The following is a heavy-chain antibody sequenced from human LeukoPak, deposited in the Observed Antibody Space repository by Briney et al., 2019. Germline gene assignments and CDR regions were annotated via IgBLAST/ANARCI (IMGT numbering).Heavy chain of an antibody. V-gene: IGHV3-30*18. CDR3: AKASGPFDY. D-gene: IGHD3-10*01. CDR1: GFTFSSFG. Sequence: GGSLRLSCAASGFTFSSFGMHWVRQAPGKGLKWVAVISYDGSNKYFADSVKGRFTISRDNSKNTLYLQMNSLRAEDTAMYYCAKASGPFDYWGQGTLVTVSS. CDR2: ISYDGSNK. J-gene: IGHJ4*02.